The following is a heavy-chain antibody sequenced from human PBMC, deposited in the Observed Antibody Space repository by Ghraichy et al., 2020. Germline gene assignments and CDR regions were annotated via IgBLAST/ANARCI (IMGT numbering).Heavy chain of an antibody. Sequence: GGSLRLSCAASGFTFSSYEMNWVRQAPGKGLEWVSYISSSGSTIYYADSVKGRFTISRDNAKNSLYLQMNSLRAEDTAVYYCARDPYYDSSGYYPDAFDIWGQGTMVTVSS. CDR2: ISSSGSTI. CDR3: ARDPYYDSSGYYPDAFDI. V-gene: IGHV3-48*03. D-gene: IGHD3-22*01. CDR1: GFTFSSYE. J-gene: IGHJ3*02.